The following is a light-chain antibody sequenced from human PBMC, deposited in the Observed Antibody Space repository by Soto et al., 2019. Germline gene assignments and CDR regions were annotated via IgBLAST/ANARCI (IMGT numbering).Light chain of an antibody. Sequence: EIVLTQSPVTLSLSPGGRATLSCRASQSVDRRYLAWYQQKPGQAPRLLIYGASSRASGIPDRFSGDGSGTDFTLTISKLEPEDFVVYFCQLYGSSPMYTFGQGTKLEIK. J-gene: IGKJ2*01. CDR1: QSVDRRY. CDR2: GAS. CDR3: QLYGSSPMYT. V-gene: IGKV3-20*01.